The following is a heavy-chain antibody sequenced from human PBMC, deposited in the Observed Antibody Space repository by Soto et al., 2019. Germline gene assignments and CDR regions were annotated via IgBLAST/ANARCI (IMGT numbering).Heavy chain of an antibody. V-gene: IGHV3-23*01. D-gene: IGHD2-15*01. CDR3: AKSKGIWSAYSDY. J-gene: IGHJ4*02. Sequence: EVQLLESGGALVQPGGSLRLSCVVSGLTFSSYAMSWVRQAPGKGLEWVSAISGGGGSTYHADSVKGRFTISRDNSKNTLYLQMNSLRAEDTAVYYCAKSKGIWSAYSDYWGQGTLVTVSS. CDR2: ISGGGGST. CDR1: GLTFSSYA.